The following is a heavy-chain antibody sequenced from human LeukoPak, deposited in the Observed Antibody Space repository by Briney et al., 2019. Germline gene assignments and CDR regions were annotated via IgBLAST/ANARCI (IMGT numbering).Heavy chain of an antibody. V-gene: IGHV1-2*02. J-gene: IGHJ4*02. CDR2: INPNSGGT. D-gene: IGHD2-15*01. Sequence: SVTVSCKASGYTFTGYYMHWVRQAPGQGLEWMGWINPNSGGTNYAQKFQGRVTMTKDTSISTAYMELSRLRSDDTAVYYCAREGGLGYCSGGSCYHFDYWGQGTLVTVSS. CDR1: GYTFTGYY. CDR3: AREGGLGYCSGGSCYHFDY.